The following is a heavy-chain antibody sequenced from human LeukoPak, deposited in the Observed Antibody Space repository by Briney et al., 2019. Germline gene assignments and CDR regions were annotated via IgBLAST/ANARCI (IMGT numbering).Heavy chain of an antibody. D-gene: IGHD5/OR15-5a*01. CDR3: ARGHYFTASTTYFDY. J-gene: IGHJ4*02. Sequence: SETLSLTCTVSGGSISSGDYYWSWIRQPPGKGLEWIGYIYYSGSTYYNPSLKSRVTISVDTSKNQFSLKLSSVTAADTAVYYCARGHYFTASTTYFDYWGQGTLVTVSS. CDR1: GGSISSGDYY. V-gene: IGHV4-30-4*01. CDR2: IYYSGST.